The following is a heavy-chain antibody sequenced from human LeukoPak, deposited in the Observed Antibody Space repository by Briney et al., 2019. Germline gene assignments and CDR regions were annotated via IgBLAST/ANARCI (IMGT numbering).Heavy chain of an antibody. J-gene: IGHJ5*02. CDR1: GFTFSSSA. CDR2: LTGGSDNS. Sequence: PGGPLRLSCAASGFTFSSSAMTWVRQAPGKGLEWVSSLTGGSDNSEHADSVKGQFSISQDNSKNTLYLQMNSLTSEDTAVYYCVRGWQQLGSWGRGTLVTVSS. V-gene: IGHV3-23*01. CDR3: VRGWQQLGS. D-gene: IGHD1-1*01.